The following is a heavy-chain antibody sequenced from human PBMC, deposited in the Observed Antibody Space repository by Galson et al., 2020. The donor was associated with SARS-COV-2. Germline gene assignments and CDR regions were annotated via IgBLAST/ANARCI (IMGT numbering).Heavy chain of an antibody. Sequence: SETLSLTCAVYGGSFSGYYWSWIRQPPGKGLEWIGEINHSGSPNYNPSLTNRVTISVDTSTNQFSLKLSSVTAADTAVYYCARASIAAAGIGGYYYYGMDVWGQGTTVTVSS. V-gene: IGHV4-34*01. CDR1: GGSFSGYY. CDR3: ARASIAAAGIGGYYYYGMDV. CDR2: INHSGSP. J-gene: IGHJ6*02. D-gene: IGHD6-13*01.